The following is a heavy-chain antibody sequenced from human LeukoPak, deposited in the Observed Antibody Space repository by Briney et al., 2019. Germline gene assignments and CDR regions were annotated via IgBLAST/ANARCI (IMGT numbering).Heavy chain of an antibody. CDR1: GFTFSSYA. Sequence: GGSPRLSCAASGFTFSSYAMSWVRQAPGKGLEWVSAISGSGRSTYYADSVKGRITISRDNSMNTLYLQMNSLRAEDTAVYYCAKVRWGSDNALDSWGQGTLVTGSS. D-gene: IGHD3-16*01. CDR3: AKVRWGSDNALDS. CDR2: ISGSGRST. J-gene: IGHJ4*02. V-gene: IGHV3-23*01.